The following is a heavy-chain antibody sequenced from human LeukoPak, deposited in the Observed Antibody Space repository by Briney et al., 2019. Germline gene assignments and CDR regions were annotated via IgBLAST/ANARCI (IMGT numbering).Heavy chain of an antibody. D-gene: IGHD4-23*01. Sequence: SQTLSLTCAISGDSVSSNSAAWNWIRQSPSRDLEWLGRTHYRSKWYNDYTVSMRSRITINPDTSKNQFSLQLNSVTPEDTAVYYCARGMVKINYYMDVWGKGTTVTVSS. CDR2: THYRSKWYN. V-gene: IGHV6-1*01. CDR1: GDSVSSNSAA. J-gene: IGHJ6*03. CDR3: ARGMVKINYYMDV.